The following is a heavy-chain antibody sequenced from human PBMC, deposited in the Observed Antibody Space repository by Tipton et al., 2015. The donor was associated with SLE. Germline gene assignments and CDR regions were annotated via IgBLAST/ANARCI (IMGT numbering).Heavy chain of an antibody. CDR3: ASFRALLKGSGFDL. J-gene: IGHJ2*01. D-gene: IGHD3-10*01. Sequence: LRLSCTVSGGSISSGGYYWGWIRQHPGKGLEWIGYIYYSGSTYYNPSLKSRVTISVDTSKNQFSLKLSSVTAADTAVYYCASFRALLKGSGFDLWGRGTLVTVSS. V-gene: IGHV4-31*03. CDR1: GGSISSGGYY. CDR2: IYYSGST.